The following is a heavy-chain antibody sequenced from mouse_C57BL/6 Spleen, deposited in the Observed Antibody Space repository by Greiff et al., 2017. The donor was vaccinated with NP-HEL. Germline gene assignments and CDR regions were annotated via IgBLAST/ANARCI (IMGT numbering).Heavy chain of an antibody. V-gene: IGHV1-15*01. CDR2: IDPETGGT. Sequence: VQLQQSGAELVRPGASVTLSCKASGYTFTDYEMHWVKQTPVHGLEWIGAIDPETGGTAYNQKFKGKAILTADKSSSTAYMELRSLTSEDSAGYYCTRPRLDYWGQGTTLTVSS. CDR3: TRPRLDY. CDR1: GYTFTDYE. J-gene: IGHJ2*01.